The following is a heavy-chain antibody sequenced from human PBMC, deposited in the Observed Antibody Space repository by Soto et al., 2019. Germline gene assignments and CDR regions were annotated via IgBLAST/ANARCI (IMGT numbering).Heavy chain of an antibody. J-gene: IGHJ6*02. Sequence: QVQLEQSGAEVQKPGASVKVSCKASGYIFVNYGIAWVRQAPGQGLEWLGWIRPYTGNTYSATKVQGRLTLTTDTSTSTAFMDLGSLTSADTAVYYCAMVNLCVTPTTHDVCGQGTTVTVSS. V-gene: IGHV1-18*01. CDR2: IRPYTGNT. D-gene: IGHD3-16*02. CDR1: GYIFVNYG. CDR3: AMVNLCVTPTTHDV.